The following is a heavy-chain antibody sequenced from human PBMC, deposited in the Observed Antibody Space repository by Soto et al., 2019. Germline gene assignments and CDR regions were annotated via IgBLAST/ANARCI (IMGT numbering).Heavy chain of an antibody. Sequence: EVQLLESGGGLVQPGGSLRLSCAASGFTFSSYAVSWVRQAPGKGLEWVSTISGSGGSTYYADSVKGRFTISRDNSNNTLYLQMNSLRAEDTAVYYCAKDGDYYDSSGYYRYWYFDLWGRGTLVTVSS. J-gene: IGHJ2*01. CDR1: GFTFSSYA. CDR3: AKDGDYYDSSGYYRYWYFDL. V-gene: IGHV3-23*01. CDR2: ISGSGGST. D-gene: IGHD3-22*01.